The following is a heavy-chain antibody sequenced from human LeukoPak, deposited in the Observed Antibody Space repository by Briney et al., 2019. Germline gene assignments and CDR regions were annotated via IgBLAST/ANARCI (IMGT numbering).Heavy chain of an antibody. Sequence: SETLSLTCTVSGGSISSSSYYWSWIRQPPGKGLEWIGYIYYSGSTNYNPSLKSRVTISIDLSKKKFSLKLSSVTAADTAVYYCARGPNYVWGSYRYFDYWGQGTLVTVSS. CDR1: GGSISSSSYY. V-gene: IGHV4-61*05. J-gene: IGHJ4*02. D-gene: IGHD3-16*02. CDR2: IYYSGST. CDR3: ARGPNYVWGSYRYFDY.